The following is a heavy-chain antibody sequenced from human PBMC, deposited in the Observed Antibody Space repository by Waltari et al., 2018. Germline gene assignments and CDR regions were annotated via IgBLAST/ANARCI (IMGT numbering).Heavy chain of an antibody. CDR1: GGSFSGYY. CDR2: LNHSGST. J-gene: IGHJ4*02. D-gene: IGHD5-18*01. CDR3: ARGHSLGY. Sequence: QVQLQQWGAGLLKPSETLSLTCAVYGGSFSGYYWSWIRQPPGKGLEWIGELNHSGSTNYNPSLKSRVTISVDTSKNQFSLKLSSVTAADTAVYYCARGHSLGYWGQGTLVTVSS. V-gene: IGHV4-34*01.